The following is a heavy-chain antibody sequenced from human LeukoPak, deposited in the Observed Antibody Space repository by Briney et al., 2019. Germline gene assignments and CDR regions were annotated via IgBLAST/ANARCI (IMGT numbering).Heavy chain of an antibody. J-gene: IGHJ6*03. CDR1: GFTFSSYE. D-gene: IGHD2-2*02. CDR2: ISSSGSTI. Sequence: GGSLRLSCAASGFTFSSYEMNWVRQAPGKGLEWVSYISSSGSTIYYADSVKGRFTISRDNAKNSLYVQMNSLRAEDTAVYYCARGVPGYCSGTSCYKDYYYMDVWGKGATVTVSS. CDR3: ARGVPGYCSGTSCYKDYYYMDV. V-gene: IGHV3-48*03.